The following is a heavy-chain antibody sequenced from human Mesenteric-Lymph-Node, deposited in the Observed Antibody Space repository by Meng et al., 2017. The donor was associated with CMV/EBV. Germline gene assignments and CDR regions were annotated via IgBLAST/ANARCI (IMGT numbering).Heavy chain of an antibody. CDR3: ARDLGAEVPG. D-gene: IGHD4/OR15-4a*01. V-gene: IGHV3-11*04. Sequence: GESLKISCAASGFTFSDYYMNWIRQAPGKGLEWVSSITSSSGYMYYADSVKGRFIISRDNAKNSLYLQMNSLRAEDTAVYFCARDLGAEVPGWGQGTLVTVSS. CDR1: GFTFSDYY. J-gene: IGHJ4*02. CDR2: ITSSSGYM.